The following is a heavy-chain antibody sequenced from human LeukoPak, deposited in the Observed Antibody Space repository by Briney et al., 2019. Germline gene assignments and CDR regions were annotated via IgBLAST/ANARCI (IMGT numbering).Heavy chain of an antibody. Sequence: GSSLRLSCAASGFTFDDYAMHWVRQAPGKGLEWVSGISWNSGSIGYADSVKGRFTISRDNAKNSLYLQMNSLRAEDMALYYCAKGGNDSSGYYHALDYWGQGTLVTVSS. CDR2: ISWNSGSI. CDR3: AKGGNDSSGYYHALDY. D-gene: IGHD3-22*01. J-gene: IGHJ4*02. CDR1: GFTFDDYA. V-gene: IGHV3-9*03.